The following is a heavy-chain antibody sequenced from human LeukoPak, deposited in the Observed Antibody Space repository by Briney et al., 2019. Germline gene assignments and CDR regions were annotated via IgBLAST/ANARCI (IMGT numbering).Heavy chain of an antibody. D-gene: IGHD6-13*01. Sequence: SVKVSCKASGYTFTGYYMHELGQAAGRGLDGKGWNNPTSGGTNYAQKFQGRVTMTRGTSISTAYMELSRLRSDDTAVYYCARDAAGTSNWFDPWGQGTLVTVSS. CDR2: NNPTSGGT. CDR1: GYTFTGYY. CDR3: ARDAAGTSNWFDP. J-gene: IGHJ5*02. V-gene: IGHV1-2*02.